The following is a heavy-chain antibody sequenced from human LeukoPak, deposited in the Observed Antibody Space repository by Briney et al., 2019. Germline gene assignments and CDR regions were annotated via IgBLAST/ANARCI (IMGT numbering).Heavy chain of an antibody. Sequence: SVKVSCKASGGTFSSYAISWVRQAPGQGLEWMGGTIPIFGTANYAQKFQGRVTITTDESTSTAYMELSSLRSEDTAVYHCARLHTATYAFDIWGQGTMVTVPS. CDR1: GGTFSSYA. V-gene: IGHV1-69*05. D-gene: IGHD4-17*01. CDR2: TIPIFGTA. CDR3: ARLHTATYAFDI. J-gene: IGHJ3*02.